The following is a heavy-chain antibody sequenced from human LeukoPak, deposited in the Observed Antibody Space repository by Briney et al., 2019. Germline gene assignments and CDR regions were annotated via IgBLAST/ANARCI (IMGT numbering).Heavy chain of an antibody. CDR2: VYYSGST. D-gene: IGHD1/OR15-1a*01. V-gene: IGHV4-59*08. CDR3: ARSIIGTRSKFDY. CDR1: GGSISSYY. Sequence: PSETLSLTCTVSGGSISSYYWSWIRQPPGKGLEWIGYVYYSGSTNYNPSLKSRVTISVDTPKNHFSLKLSSVTAADTAVYSCARSIIGTRSKFDYWGQGTLVTVSS. J-gene: IGHJ4*02.